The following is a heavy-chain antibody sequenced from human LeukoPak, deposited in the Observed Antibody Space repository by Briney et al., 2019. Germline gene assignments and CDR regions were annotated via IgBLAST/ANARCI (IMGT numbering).Heavy chain of an antibody. J-gene: IGHJ6*02. Sequence: SVKVSCKASGGTFSSYPINWVRQPPGQGLEWMGGLINIFGTANYAQKFQGRVRITADESTGTAYMELRSLRSEDTAVDYCERTTVVTVGPCDYYYGMDVWGQGTTVTVSS. V-gene: IGHV1-69*01. CDR1: GGTFSSYP. D-gene: IGHD4-23*01. CDR2: LINIFGTA. CDR3: ERTTVVTVGPCDYYYGMDV.